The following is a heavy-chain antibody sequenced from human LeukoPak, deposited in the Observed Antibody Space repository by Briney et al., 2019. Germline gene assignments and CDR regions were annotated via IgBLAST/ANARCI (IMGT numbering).Heavy chain of an antibody. D-gene: IGHD4/OR15-4a*01. CDR1: GGSINNYY. CDR3: ARDEYGGPFDY. Sequence: SETLSLTCTVSGGSINNYYWTWIRPPPGKGLEWIGYMSYSGNTYYNPSLKSRVTISVDMSKNQFYLQMSSVTAADTAVYYCARDEYGGPFDYWGQGALVTVSS. V-gene: IGHV4-59*01. J-gene: IGHJ4*02. CDR2: MSYSGNT.